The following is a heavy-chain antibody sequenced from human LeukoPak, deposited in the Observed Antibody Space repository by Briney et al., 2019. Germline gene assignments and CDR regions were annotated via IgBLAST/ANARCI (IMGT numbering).Heavy chain of an antibody. J-gene: IGHJ4*02. CDR3: AKDQGRAVAGKGDY. Sequence: GGSLRLSCAASGLTVSSNCMSWVRQAPGKGLEWVSFIYSGGDTYYADSVKGRFTISRDNSKNTLYLQMNSLRAEDTAVYYCAKDQGRAVAGKGDYWGQGTLVTVSS. V-gene: IGHV3-53*01. D-gene: IGHD6-19*01. CDR2: IYSGGDT. CDR1: GLTVSSNC.